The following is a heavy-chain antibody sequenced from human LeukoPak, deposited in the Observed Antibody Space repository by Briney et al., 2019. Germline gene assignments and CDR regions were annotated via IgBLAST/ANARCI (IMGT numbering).Heavy chain of an antibody. CDR2: IKSKTDGGTT. CDR3: ARAAYSSTWYSRYFDL. CDR1: GFTFSNAW. V-gene: IGHV3-15*01. Sequence: GSLRLSCAASGFTFSNAWMSWVRQAPGKGLEWVGRIKSKTDGGTTDYAAPVKGRFTISRENAKNSLYLQMNSLRAGDTAVYYCARAAYSSTWYSRYFDLWGRGTLVTVSS. J-gene: IGHJ2*01. D-gene: IGHD6-13*01.